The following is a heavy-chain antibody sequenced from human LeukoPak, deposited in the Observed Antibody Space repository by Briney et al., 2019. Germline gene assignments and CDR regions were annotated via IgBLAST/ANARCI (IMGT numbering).Heavy chain of an antibody. CDR2: ISGSGGST. J-gene: IGHJ4*02. D-gene: IGHD3-3*01. Sequence: GGSLRLSCAASGFTFNSYAMSWVRQAPGKGLEWVSAISGSGGSTYYADSVKGRFTISRDNSKNTLYLQMNSLRAEDTAVYYCAKLRVWSGYYTGMDYWGQGTLVPVSS. V-gene: IGHV3-23*01. CDR3: AKLRVWSGYYTGMDY. CDR1: GFTFNSYA.